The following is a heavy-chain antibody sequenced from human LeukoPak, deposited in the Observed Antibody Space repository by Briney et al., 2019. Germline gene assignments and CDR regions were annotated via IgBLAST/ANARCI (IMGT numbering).Heavy chain of an antibody. Sequence: SETLSLTCTVSGGSISSGSYYWSWIRQPAGKGLEWIGRIDTSGSTNYNPSLKSRVTMSADTSKKQFSLKLRSVTAADTAVYYCARTKRDGYNRIDYWGQGTLVTVSS. CDR1: GGSISSGSYY. V-gene: IGHV4-61*02. CDR2: IDTSGST. CDR3: ARTKRDGYNRIDY. J-gene: IGHJ4*02. D-gene: IGHD5-24*01.